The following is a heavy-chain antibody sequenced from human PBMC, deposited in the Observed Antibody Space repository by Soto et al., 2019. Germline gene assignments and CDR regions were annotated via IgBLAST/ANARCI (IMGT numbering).Heavy chain of an antibody. CDR3: AREPRIYTAMAKFDY. J-gene: IGHJ4*02. CDR1: GGSFSGYY. CDR2: INHSGST. D-gene: IGHD5-18*01. Sequence: SSETLSLTCAVYGGSFSGYYWSWIRQPPGKGLEWIGEINHSGSTNYNPSLKSRVTISVDTSKNQFSLKLSSVTAADTAVYYCAREPRIYTAMAKFDYWGQGTLVTVSS. V-gene: IGHV4-34*01.